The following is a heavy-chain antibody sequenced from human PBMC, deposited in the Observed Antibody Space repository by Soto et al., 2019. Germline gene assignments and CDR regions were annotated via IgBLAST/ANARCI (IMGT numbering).Heavy chain of an antibody. D-gene: IGHD2-21*02. Sequence: LTLSCAASGFTFSSYAMHWVRQAPGKGLEWVAVISYDGSNKYYADSVKGRFTISRDNSKNTLYLQMNSLRAEDTAVYYCARTRSGDGVFDIWGQGTMVTVSS. CDR1: GFTFSSYA. V-gene: IGHV3-30-3*01. CDR3: ARTRSGDGVFDI. J-gene: IGHJ3*02. CDR2: ISYDGSNK.